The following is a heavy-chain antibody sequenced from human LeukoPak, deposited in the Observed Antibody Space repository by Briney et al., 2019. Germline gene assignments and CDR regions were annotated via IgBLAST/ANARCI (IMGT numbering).Heavy chain of an antibody. CDR3: ARGEMAPDAFDI. D-gene: IGHD5-24*01. J-gene: IGHJ3*02. V-gene: IGHV4-34*01. Sequence: SETLSLTCAVYGGSFSGYYWSWIRQPPGKGLEWIGEINHSGSTNYNPSLKSRVTISVDTSKNQFSLKLSSVTAADTAVYYCARGEMAPDAFDIWGQGTMVTVSS. CDR2: INHSGST. CDR1: GGSFSGYY.